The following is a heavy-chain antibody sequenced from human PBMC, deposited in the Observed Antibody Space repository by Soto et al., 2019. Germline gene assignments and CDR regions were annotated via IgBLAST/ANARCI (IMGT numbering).Heavy chain of an antibody. V-gene: IGHV3-53*02. J-gene: IGHJ4*02. CDR3: TRGTRSGYNDY. CDR2: IYSGVST. Sequence: EVQLVETGGGLIQPGGSLRLSCAASGFTVSSNYMSWVRQAPGKGLEWVSVIYSGVSTYYADYVKGRFTISRDNSKNTLYLQMNSLRAEDTAVYYCTRGTRSGYNDYWGQGTLVTVSS. CDR1: GFTVSSNY. D-gene: IGHD3-22*01.